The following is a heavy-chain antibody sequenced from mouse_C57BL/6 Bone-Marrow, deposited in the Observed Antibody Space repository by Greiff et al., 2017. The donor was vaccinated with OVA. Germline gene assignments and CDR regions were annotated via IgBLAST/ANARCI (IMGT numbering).Heavy chain of an antibody. CDR1: GFTFSSYG. CDR2: ISSGGSYT. J-gene: IGHJ4*01. V-gene: IGHV5-6*02. CDR3: ARHEWLLRYAMDY. D-gene: IGHD2-3*01. Sequence: DVMLVESGGDLVKPGGSLKLSCAASGFTFSSYGMSWVRQTPDKRLEWVATISSGGSYTYYPDSVKGRFTISRDNAKNTLYLQMSSLKSEDTAMYYCARHEWLLRYAMDYWGQGTSVTVSS.